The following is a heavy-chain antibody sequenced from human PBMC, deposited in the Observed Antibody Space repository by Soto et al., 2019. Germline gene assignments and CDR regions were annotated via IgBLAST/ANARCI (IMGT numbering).Heavy chain of an antibody. CDR2: VHHSWGS. CDR3: ARQGFGPLHGLVDV. V-gene: IGHV4-59*08. D-gene: IGHD3-10*01. J-gene: IGHJ6*02. Sequence: QVQLQESGPGLVKPSETLSLSCTVSGGSFTSYHWGWIRQPPGKEMEWIGYVHHSWGSAYNPSLQSRVAISLDTSKSQFSLKLTSVTATDTALYYCARQGFGPLHGLVDVWGQGTTVIVSS. CDR1: GGSFTSYH.